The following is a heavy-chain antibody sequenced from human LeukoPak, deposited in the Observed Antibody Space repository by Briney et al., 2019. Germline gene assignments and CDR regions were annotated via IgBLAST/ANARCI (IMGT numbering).Heavy chain of an antibody. J-gene: IGHJ5*02. V-gene: IGHV3-23*01. Sequence: GGSLRLSCVASGLRFRSYAMNWVRQAPGKGLECISTISDDSSFTYYADSVKGRFTISRDNSKNTLYLQMNSLRAEDTAVYYCAKEPYGDYVLWWFDPWGQGTLVTVSS. CDR2: ISDDSSFT. CDR3: AKEPYGDYVLWWFDP. CDR1: GLRFRSYA. D-gene: IGHD4-17*01.